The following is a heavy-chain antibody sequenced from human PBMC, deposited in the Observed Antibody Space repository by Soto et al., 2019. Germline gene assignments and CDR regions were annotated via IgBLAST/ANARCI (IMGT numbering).Heavy chain of an antibody. CDR3: ARGIVVITH. Sequence: QVQLVQSGAEVKKPGASVKVSCKASGYTFTSYAMPWVRQAPGQRLEWMGWINAGNGNTKYSQKLQGRVTITRDTSASTAYRELSSLRSEDTSVYYCARGIVVITHWGQGTLVTVSS. CDR2: INAGNGNT. V-gene: IGHV1-3*01. J-gene: IGHJ4*02. CDR1: GYTFTSYA. D-gene: IGHD3-22*01.